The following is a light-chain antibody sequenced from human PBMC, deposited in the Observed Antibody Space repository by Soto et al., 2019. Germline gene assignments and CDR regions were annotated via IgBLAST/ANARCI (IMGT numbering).Light chain of an antibody. CDR2: LNSDGSH. Sequence: QPVLTHSPSASASLGASVKLTCTLSSGHSSYAIAWHQQQPEKGPRYLMKLNSDGSHSKGDGIPDRFSGSSSGAERYLTISSLQSEDEADYYCQTWGTGTWVFGGGTKLTVL. CDR3: QTWGTGTWV. J-gene: IGLJ3*02. CDR1: SGHSSYA. V-gene: IGLV4-69*01.